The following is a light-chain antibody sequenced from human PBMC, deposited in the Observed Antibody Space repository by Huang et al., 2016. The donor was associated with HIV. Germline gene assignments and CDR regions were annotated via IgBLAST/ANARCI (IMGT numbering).Light chain of an antibody. CDR3: QQRSNWRIT. J-gene: IGKJ5*01. Sequence: EIVLTQSPATLSLSPGERATLSCRASQSFSNFLAWYQQKPGQAPRLLIYDASNRATGIPARFSGSGSGTDFTLTISSLEPEDFAVYYCQQRSNWRITFGQGTRLEIK. CDR1: QSFSNF. V-gene: IGKV3-11*01. CDR2: DAS.